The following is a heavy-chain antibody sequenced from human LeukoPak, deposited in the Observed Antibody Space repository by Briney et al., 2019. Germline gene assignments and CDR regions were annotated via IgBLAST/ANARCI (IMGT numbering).Heavy chain of an antibody. CDR3: ARDRGSREDGMDV. J-gene: IGHJ6*02. CDR1: GFTFSTYD. D-gene: IGHD1-26*01. CDR2: IWYDGNNK. V-gene: IGHV3-33*08. Sequence: PGGSLRLSCAASGFTFSTYDMHWVRQAPGKGLEWVAVIWYDGNNKYYADFVKGRFTISRDNSKNTLYLQLNSLRAEDTAVYNCARDRGSREDGMDVWGQGTTVTVSS.